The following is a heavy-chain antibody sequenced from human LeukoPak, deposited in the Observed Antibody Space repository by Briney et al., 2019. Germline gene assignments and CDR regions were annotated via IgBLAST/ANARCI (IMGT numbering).Heavy chain of an antibody. D-gene: IGHD3-22*01. CDR1: EITFSNYA. CDR3: AKAIDSSGYNFERGADY. CDR2: ISGIGAHT. Sequence: GGSLRFSGVTSEITFSNYAMSWDRQAQGKGLKWVTSISGIGAHTYYAGSAGGRFSISRDNSKKTLNLQMNSLRAEDTAIYYCAKAIDSSGYNFERGADYWGQGTLVTVSS. V-gene: IGHV3-23*01. J-gene: IGHJ4*02.